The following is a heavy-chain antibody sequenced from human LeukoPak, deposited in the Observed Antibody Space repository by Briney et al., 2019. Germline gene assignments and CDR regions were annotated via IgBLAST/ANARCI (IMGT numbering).Heavy chain of an antibody. CDR2: IKQDGSEK. Sequence: GGSLRLSCAASGFTFSSYWMSWVRQAPGKGLEWVANIKQDGSEKYYVDSVKGRFTISRDNAKNSLYLQMNSLRAEDTAVYYCARATSGYSSSWYLVYYYYYYMDVWGKGTTVTVSS. J-gene: IGHJ6*03. CDR1: GFTFSSYW. D-gene: IGHD6-13*01. CDR3: ARATSGYSSSWYLVYYYYYYMDV. V-gene: IGHV3-7*01.